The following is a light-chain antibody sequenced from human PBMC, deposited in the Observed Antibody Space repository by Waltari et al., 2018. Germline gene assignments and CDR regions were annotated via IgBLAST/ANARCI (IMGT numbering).Light chain of an antibody. Sequence: IVLIQSPATLSLSPGESATLSCKASQSVSSSLAWYQQKPGQAPRLLIYDASSRAIGIPGKFSGSGSGTDFTLTINRLEPEDFAVYYCLQRTNLRDLTFGGGTKVEIK. CDR3: LQRTNLRDLT. CDR2: DAS. J-gene: IGKJ4*01. V-gene: IGKV3-11*01. CDR1: QSVSSS.